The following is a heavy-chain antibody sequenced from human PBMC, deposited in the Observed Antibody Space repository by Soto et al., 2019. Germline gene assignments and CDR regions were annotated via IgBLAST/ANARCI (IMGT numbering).Heavy chain of an antibody. J-gene: IGHJ4*02. CDR2: IYYSGST. CDR3: SRHRRAGSGNRNGANS. V-gene: IGHV4-59*08. D-gene: IGHD1-1*01. Sequence: SETLSLTCSVCGGSISRYYCSWIRQPPGKGLEWIGYIYYSGSTNYNPSLKSRVTISVDTSNNQFSLRLSSVTAADTAVYYCSRHRRAGSGNRNGANSRGKANRITFSS. CDR1: GGSISRYY.